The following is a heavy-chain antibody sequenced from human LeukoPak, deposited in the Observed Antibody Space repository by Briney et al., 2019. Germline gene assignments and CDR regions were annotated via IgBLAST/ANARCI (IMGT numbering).Heavy chain of an antibody. CDR1: GFTFSSYA. J-gene: IGHJ6*02. Sequence: PGGSLRLSCAASGFTFSSYAMSWVRQAPGKGLEWASAISGSGGSTYYADSVKGRFTISRDNSKNTLYLQMNSLRAEDTAVYYCAKKPTQYYYDSSGRGYYYYYGMDVWGQGTTVTVSS. D-gene: IGHD3-22*01. CDR2: ISGSGGST. CDR3: AKKPTQYYYDSSGRGYYYYYGMDV. V-gene: IGHV3-23*01.